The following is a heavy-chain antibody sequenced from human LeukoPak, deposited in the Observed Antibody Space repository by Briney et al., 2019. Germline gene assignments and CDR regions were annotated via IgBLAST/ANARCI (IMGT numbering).Heavy chain of an antibody. CDR2: INHSGST. CDR3: ARYRPGYSSGYFFDY. V-gene: IGHV4-39*07. CDR1: GGSISSSSYY. J-gene: IGHJ4*02. D-gene: IGHD6-19*01. Sequence: SETLSLTCTVSGGSISSSSYYWGWIRQPPGKGLEWIGEINHSGSTNYNPSLKSRVTISVDTSKNQFSLKLSSVTAADTAVYYCARYRPGYSSGYFFDYWGQGTLVTVSS.